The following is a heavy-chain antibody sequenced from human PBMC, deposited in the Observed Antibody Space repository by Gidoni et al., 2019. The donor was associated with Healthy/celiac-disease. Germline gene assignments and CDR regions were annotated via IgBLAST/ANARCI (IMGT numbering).Heavy chain of an antibody. CDR2: INHSGST. J-gene: IGHJ4*02. D-gene: IGHD3-3*01. Sequence: QVQLQQWGAGLLKPSETLSLTCAVYGGSFSGYNWSWIRQPPGKGLEWIGEINHSGSTNYNPSLKSRVTISVDTSKNQFSLKLSSVTAADTAVYYCARGRITIFGVVIHYFDYWGQGTLVTVSS. V-gene: IGHV4-34*01. CDR3: ARGRITIFGVVIHYFDY. CDR1: GGSFSGYN.